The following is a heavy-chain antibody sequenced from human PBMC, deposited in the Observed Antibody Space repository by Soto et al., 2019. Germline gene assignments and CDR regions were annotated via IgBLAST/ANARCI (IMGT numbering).Heavy chain of an antibody. D-gene: IGHD2-15*01. J-gene: IGHJ4*02. Sequence: EVQLLESGGGLVQPGGSLRLSCAASGFTFSSYAMSWVRQGPGRGLEWVSHISASGGTTYHADSVKGRFTISRDNSKNTLFLQMNSLRAEDTAVYYCAKDQHRSGGRCYENYWGQGTLVTVSS. CDR2: ISASGGTT. V-gene: IGHV3-23*01. CDR3: AKDQHRSGGRCYENY. CDR1: GFTFSSYA.